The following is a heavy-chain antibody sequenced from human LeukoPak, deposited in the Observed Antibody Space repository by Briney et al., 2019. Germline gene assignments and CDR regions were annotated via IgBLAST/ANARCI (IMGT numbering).Heavy chain of an antibody. Sequence: ASVKVSCKVSGYTFTSYDINWVRQATGQRLEWMGWMNPNSGNTGYAQKFQGRVTITRNTSISTAYMELSSLRSEDTAVYYCARNPIRTYYDFWSGYSNWFDPWGQGTLVTVSS. CDR1: GYTFTSYD. D-gene: IGHD3-3*01. CDR2: MNPNSGNT. J-gene: IGHJ5*02. CDR3: ARNPIRTYYDFWSGYSNWFDP. V-gene: IGHV1-8*03.